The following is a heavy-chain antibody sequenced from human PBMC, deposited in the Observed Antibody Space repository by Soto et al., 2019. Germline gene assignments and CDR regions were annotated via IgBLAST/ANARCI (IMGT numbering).Heavy chain of an antibody. V-gene: IGHV3-66*01. CDR2: IYSGGST. CDR3: ARDGGYYDSSGDYYYYYGMDV. Sequence: EVQLVESGGGLVQPGGSLRLSCAASGFTVSSNYMSWVRQAPGKGLEWVSVIYSGGSTYYADSVKGRFTISRDNSKNTLYLQMNGLRAEDKAVYYGARDGGYYDSSGDYYYYYGMDVWGQGTTVTVSS. D-gene: IGHD3-22*01. J-gene: IGHJ6*02. CDR1: GFTVSSNY.